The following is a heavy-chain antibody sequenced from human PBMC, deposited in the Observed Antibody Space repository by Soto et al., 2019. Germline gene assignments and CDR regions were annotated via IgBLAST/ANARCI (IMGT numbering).Heavy chain of an antibody. J-gene: IGHJ5*02. V-gene: IGHV4-39*01. CDR2: IYYSGTT. CDR3: ARLKGAFFITTYNWCDP. D-gene: IGHD3-22*01. Sequence: ASEPLSLTCTVSGDSILSSSYYWGWIRQPPGKGLERIGDIYYSGTTHYNPSLKSRVTISIDTSKNQFSLHLRSVTAADTAVYYCARLKGAFFITTYNWCDPWGQGTPVTVSS. CDR1: GDSILSSSYY.